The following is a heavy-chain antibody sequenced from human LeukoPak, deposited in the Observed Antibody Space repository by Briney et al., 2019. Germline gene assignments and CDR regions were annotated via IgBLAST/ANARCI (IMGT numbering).Heavy chain of an antibody. V-gene: IGHV1-2*02. CDR3: AREEANWADAFDI. J-gene: IGHJ3*02. D-gene: IGHD1-1*01. CDR2: INPNSGGT. Sequence: ASVKVSCKASGYTFTGYYMHWVRQAPGQGLEWMGWINPNSGGTNYAQKFQGRVTMTRDTSISTAYMELSRLRSDDTAVYYCAREEANWADAFDIWGQGTMVTVSS. CDR1: GYTFTGYY.